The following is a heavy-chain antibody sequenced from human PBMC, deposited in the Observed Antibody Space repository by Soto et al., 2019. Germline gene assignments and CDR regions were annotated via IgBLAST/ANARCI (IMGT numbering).Heavy chain of an antibody. CDR2: IYWDDDK. CDR1: GFSLTNSGVG. CDR3: AHSVLRTVFGLVTTTATYFGS. D-gene: IGHD3-3*01. Sequence: QITLNESGPTQVKPRQTLKLTCTFSGFSLTNSGVGVGWMRPCPGKAPESLALIYWDDDKRYSPSLNSRLTIAKDTCKDQVVLETAALDPGDTATYSCAHSVLRTVFGLVTTTATYFGSWGQGTPVAVSS. V-gene: IGHV2-5*02. J-gene: IGHJ4*02.